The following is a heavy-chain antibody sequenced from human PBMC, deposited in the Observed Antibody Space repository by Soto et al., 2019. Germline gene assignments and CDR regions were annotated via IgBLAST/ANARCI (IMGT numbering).Heavy chain of an antibody. V-gene: IGHV1-18*04. J-gene: IGHJ4*02. D-gene: IGHD2-2*01. CDR2: ISASNGNR. CDR1: GYAFRGYG. CDR3: VRDPQRNDY. Sequence: QVQLVQSGAEVKKPGASVKVSCKASGYAFRGYGISWVRQAPGQGLEWMGWISASNGNRDYAQQFQGRVTMTSDTSRTTAYMELRSLRSDDTAVYYCVRDPQRNDYWGQGTLVNVSS.